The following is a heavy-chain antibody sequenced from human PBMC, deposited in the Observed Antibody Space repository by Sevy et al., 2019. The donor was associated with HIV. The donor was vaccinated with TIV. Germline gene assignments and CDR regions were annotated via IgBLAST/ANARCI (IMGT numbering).Heavy chain of an antibody. CDR3: ARHGEVRCSSTSCYTSGIAAAGTIDY. D-gene: IGHD2-2*02. V-gene: IGHV4-39*01. Sequence: SETLSLTCTVSGGSISSSSYYWGWIRQPPGKGLEWIGSIYYSGSTYYNPSLKSRVTISLDTSKNQFSLKLSSVTAEETAVYYCARHGEVRCSSTSCYTSGIAAAGTIDYWGPGTLVTVSS. CDR1: GGSISSSSYY. CDR2: IYYSGST. J-gene: IGHJ4*02.